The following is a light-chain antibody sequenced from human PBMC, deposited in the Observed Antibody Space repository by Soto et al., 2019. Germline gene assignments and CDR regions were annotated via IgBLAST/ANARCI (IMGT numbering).Light chain of an antibody. CDR2: DAS. CDR3: QQRSKWRT. CDR1: QSVSSSQ. V-gene: IGKV3D-20*02. Sequence: ETVLTQSPGTLSFSAGERPTLSCRASQSVSSSQLAWYQQKPGQAPRLLIYDASKRATGIPARFSGSGFGTDYTLTISSLEPEDFAVYYCQQRSKWRTFGQGTKVDIK. J-gene: IGKJ1*01.